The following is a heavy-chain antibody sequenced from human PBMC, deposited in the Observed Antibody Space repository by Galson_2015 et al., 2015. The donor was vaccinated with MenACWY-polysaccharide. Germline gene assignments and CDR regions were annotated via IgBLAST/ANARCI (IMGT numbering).Heavy chain of an antibody. CDR1: GFTFSSYD. J-gene: IGHJ6*02. D-gene: IGHD3-3*01. V-gene: IGHV3-13*01. CDR2: IGTAGDT. CDR3: AASGPYYDFWSGYSRGYYYGMDV. Sequence: SLRLSCAASGFTFSSYDMHWVRQATGKGLEWVSAIGTAGDTYYPGSVKGRFTISRENAKNSLYLQMNSLRAGDTAVYYCAASGPYYDFWSGYSRGYYYGMDVWGQGTTVTVSS.